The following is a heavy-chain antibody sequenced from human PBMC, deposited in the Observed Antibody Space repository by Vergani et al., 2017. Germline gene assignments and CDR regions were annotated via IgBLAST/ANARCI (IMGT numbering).Heavy chain of an antibody. CDR3: ARAETVPAAMPHAFDI. D-gene: IGHD2-2*01. Sequence: QVQLVQSGAEVKKPGSSVKVSCKASGGTFSSYAISWVRQAPGQGLEWMGGIIPIFGTANYAQKFQGRVTITADESTSTAYMELSSLSSEDTAVYYCARAETVPAAMPHAFDIWGQGTMVTVSS. V-gene: IGHV1-69*01. CDR1: GGTFSSYA. CDR2: IIPIFGTA. J-gene: IGHJ3*02.